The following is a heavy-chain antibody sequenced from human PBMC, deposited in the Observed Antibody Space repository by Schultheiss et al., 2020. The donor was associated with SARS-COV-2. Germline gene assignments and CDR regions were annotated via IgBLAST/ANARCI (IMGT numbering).Heavy chain of an antibody. CDR2: IYSGGST. J-gene: IGHJ4*02. Sequence: GGSLRLSCAASGFTVSSNYMSWVRQAPGKGLEWVSVIYSGGSTYYADSVKGRFTISRDNSKNTLYLQMNSLRAEDTAVYYCARQAGGGIQLFDYWGQGTLVTVSS. D-gene: IGHD3-16*01. CDR1: GFTVSSNY. V-gene: IGHV3-53*05. CDR3: ARQAGGGIQLFDY.